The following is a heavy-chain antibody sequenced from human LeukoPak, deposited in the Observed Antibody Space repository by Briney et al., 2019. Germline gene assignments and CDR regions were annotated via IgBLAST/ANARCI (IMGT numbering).Heavy chain of an antibody. V-gene: IGHV4-34*01. D-gene: IGHD3-16*02. Sequence: SQTLSLTCAVHGGSFNGYYWNWIRQPPGKGLEWIGEINHSGSTNYNPSLKSRVTISVDTSKNQFSLMLSSVTAADTAVYYSARGRYSRDYVWGSYRFVYWGQGTLVTVSS. CDR1: GGSFNGYY. CDR3: ARGRYSRDYVWGSYRFVY. CDR2: INHSGST. J-gene: IGHJ4*02.